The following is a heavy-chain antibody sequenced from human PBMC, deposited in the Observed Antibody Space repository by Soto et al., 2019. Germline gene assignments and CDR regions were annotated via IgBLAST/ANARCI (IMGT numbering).Heavy chain of an antibody. CDR1: GFTFTSYA. J-gene: IGHJ4*02. CDR2: INGGSGNT. Sequence: ASVKVSCKSSGFTFTSYAIHWLRQAPGERPQWMGWINGGSGNTKYSQDFQGRVTFTRDTFATTAYLELSSLRSEDTAVYYCARVPPWGNSAGDYYIQHYDSWGQGTPVTVSS. D-gene: IGHD3-10*01. V-gene: IGHV1-3*01. CDR3: ARVPPWGNSAGDYYIQHYDS.